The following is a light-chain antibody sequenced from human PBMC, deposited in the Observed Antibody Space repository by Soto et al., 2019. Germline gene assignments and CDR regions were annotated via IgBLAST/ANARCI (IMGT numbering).Light chain of an antibody. J-gene: IGLJ1*01. V-gene: IGLV2-8*01. CDR3: SSYAGSNNRV. Sequence: QSALTQPPSASGSPGQSVTISCTGTSSDVGGYNYVSWYQQHPGKAPKLMIYEVSKRPSGVPDRFSGSKSGNTASLTVSGLQDEDDADYYCSSYAGSNNRVFGTGTKLTVL. CDR2: EVS. CDR1: SSDVGGYNY.